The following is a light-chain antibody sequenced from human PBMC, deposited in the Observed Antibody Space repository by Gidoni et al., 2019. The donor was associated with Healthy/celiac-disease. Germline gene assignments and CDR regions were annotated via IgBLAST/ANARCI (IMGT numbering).Light chain of an antibody. CDR1: QTVSSSY. CDR3: QQYGSSTGT. V-gene: IGKV3-20*01. Sequence: IVLTQSPGTLSLSPGERATLSCRASQTVSSSYLAWYQQKPGQAPRLRIYGESSRATGIADRFSGSGSGTDFTLTISRLEPEDVAVYYCQQYGSSTGTFGQGTKVEIK. J-gene: IGKJ1*01. CDR2: GES.